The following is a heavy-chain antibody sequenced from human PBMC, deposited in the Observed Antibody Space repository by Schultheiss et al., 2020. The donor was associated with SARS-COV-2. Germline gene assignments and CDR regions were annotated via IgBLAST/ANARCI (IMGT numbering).Heavy chain of an antibody. V-gene: IGHV3-64*04. D-gene: IGHD2-2*01. CDR2: ISSNGGST. CDR3: AKSAMSNFYYNYYGMDV. CDR1: GFTFSSYA. J-gene: IGHJ6*02. Sequence: GGSLRLSCAASGFTFSSYAMHWVRQAPGKGLEYVSAISSNGGSTYYADSVKGRFTISRDNAKNSLYLQMNSLRAEDTAVYYCAKSAMSNFYYNYYGMDVWGQGTTVTVSS.